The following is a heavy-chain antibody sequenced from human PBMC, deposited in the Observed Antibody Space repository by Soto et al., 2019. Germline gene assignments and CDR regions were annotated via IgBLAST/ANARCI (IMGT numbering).Heavy chain of an antibody. J-gene: IGHJ6*02. Sequence: QVQLVESGGCVVQPGRSLRLSCAASGFTFSSYGMHWVRQAPGKGLEWVAVISYDGSNKYYADSVKGRVTFSRDNSKNTLGLQMNSLRTEYTALFYCAVEAVLLSSYHIDVWGQGTTVTVSS. V-gene: IGHV3-30*03. D-gene: IGHD3-10*01. CDR2: ISYDGSNK. CDR3: AVEAVLLSSYHIDV. CDR1: GFTFSSYG.